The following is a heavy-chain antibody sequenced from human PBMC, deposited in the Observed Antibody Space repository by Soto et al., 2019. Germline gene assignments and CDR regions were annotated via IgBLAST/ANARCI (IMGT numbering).Heavy chain of an antibody. CDR3: ARLPITMVRGVINANDI. CDR2: IDPSDSYT. CDR1: GYSFTSYW. D-gene: IGHD3-10*01. J-gene: IGHJ3*02. Sequence: EVQLVQSGAEVKKPGESLRISCKGSGYSFTSYWISWVRQMPGKGLEWMGRIDPSDSYTNYSPSFQGHVTISADKSISTAYLQWSSLKASDTAMYYCARLPITMVRGVINANDIWGQGTMVTVSS. V-gene: IGHV5-10-1*03.